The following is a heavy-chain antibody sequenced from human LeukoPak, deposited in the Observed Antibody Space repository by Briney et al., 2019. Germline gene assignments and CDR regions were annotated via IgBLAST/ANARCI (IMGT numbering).Heavy chain of an antibody. D-gene: IGHD2-2*01. J-gene: IGHJ3*02. CDR1: GVTFSSYG. CDR3: AKDIVVVPAAKGDAFDI. CDR2: ISGSGGST. Sequence: GGTLRLSCAASGVTFSSYGMSWVRQAPGKGLGWGSAISGSGGSTYYADSVKGRFTISRDNSKNALYLQLNSLRAEDTAVYYCAKDIVVVPAAKGDAFDIWGQGTMVTVSS. V-gene: IGHV3-23*01.